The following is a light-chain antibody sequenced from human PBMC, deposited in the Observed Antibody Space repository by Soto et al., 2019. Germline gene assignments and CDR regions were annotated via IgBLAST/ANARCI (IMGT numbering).Light chain of an antibody. CDR1: SGHSGYA. CDR2: VKSDGSH. J-gene: IGLJ2*01. V-gene: IGLV4-69*01. Sequence: QPVLTQSPSASDSLGASVKLTCTLGSGHSGYAIAWHQQQPEKGPRYLMRVKSDGSHYKGDGIPDRFSGSSSGAERYLTISTLQSEDEADYYCQTWGTGNVVFGGGTKLTVL. CDR3: QTWGTGNVV.